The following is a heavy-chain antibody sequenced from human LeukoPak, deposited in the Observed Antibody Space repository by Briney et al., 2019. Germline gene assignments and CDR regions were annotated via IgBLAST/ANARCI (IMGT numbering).Heavy chain of an antibody. Sequence: GGSLRLSCAASGFTFSDYYMSWIRQAPGKGLEWVSYISSSVNTIYYADSVKGRFTISRDNAKKSLYLQMNSLRAEDTAVYYCARYYDSGHGMDVWGQGTTVTVSS. CDR1: GFTFSDYY. V-gene: IGHV3-11*01. CDR3: ARYYDSGHGMDV. CDR2: ISSSVNTI. D-gene: IGHD3-22*01. J-gene: IGHJ6*02.